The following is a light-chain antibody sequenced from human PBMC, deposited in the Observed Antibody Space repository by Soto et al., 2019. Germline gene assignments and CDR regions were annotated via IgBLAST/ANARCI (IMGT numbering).Light chain of an antibody. Sequence: EIVFTQSPGTLSLSPGERATLSCGASQTVTSNYLAWYQQKPGQAPRLLIFGASIRVTGIPDRFIGSGSGTDFTLTISRLEPEDFAVYYCQQYVTSLTTFGQGTKVDIK. CDR3: QQYVTSLTT. J-gene: IGKJ1*01. CDR1: QTVTSNY. V-gene: IGKV3-20*01. CDR2: GAS.